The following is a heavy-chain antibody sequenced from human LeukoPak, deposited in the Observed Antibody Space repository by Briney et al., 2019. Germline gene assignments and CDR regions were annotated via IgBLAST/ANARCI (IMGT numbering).Heavy chain of an antibody. D-gene: IGHD4-17*01. CDR2: IIPIFGTA. CDR1: GYTFTGYH. Sequence: VKVSCKASGYTFTGYHMHWVRQAPGQGLEWMGGIIPIFGTANYAQKFQGRVTITADESTSTAYMELSSLRSEDTAVYYCARDLSDDYGDYGYGYWGQGTLVTVSS. CDR3: ARDLSDDYGDYGYGY. J-gene: IGHJ4*02. V-gene: IGHV1-69*13.